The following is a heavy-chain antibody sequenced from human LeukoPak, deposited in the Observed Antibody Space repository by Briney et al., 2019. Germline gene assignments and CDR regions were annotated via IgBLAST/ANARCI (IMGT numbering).Heavy chain of an antibody. D-gene: IGHD1-14*01. CDR2: ISGSGGST. Sequence: PGGSLRLSCAASGFTFSSYAMSWVRQAPGKGLEWVSAISGSGGSTYYADSVKGRFTISRDNSKNTLYLQMNSLRAEDTAVYYCARDLYDDNRCFDFWGQGILVTVSS. CDR1: GFTFSSYA. CDR3: ARDLYDDNRCFDF. J-gene: IGHJ4*02. V-gene: IGHV3-23*01.